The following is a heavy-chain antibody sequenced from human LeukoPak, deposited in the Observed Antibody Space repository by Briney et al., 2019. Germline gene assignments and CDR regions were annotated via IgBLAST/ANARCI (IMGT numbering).Heavy chain of an antibody. CDR3: ASAAGTYYYDTSGYYRPDHYFDY. CDR1: GGSISSYY. V-gene: IGHV4-59*01. J-gene: IGHJ4*02. D-gene: IGHD3-22*01. CDR2: IYYSGST. Sequence: PSETLSLTCTVSGGSISSYYWSWIRQPPGKGLEWIGYIYYSGSTNYNPSLKSRVTISVDTSKNQFSLKVSSVTAADTAVYYCASAAGTYYYDTSGYYRPDHYFDYWGQGTLVTVSS.